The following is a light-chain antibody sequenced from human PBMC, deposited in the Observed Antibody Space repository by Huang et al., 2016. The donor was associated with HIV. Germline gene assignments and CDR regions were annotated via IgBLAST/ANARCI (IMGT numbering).Light chain of an antibody. CDR2: VAS. V-gene: IGKV1-39*01. Sequence: DIQMTPSPSSLSASVGDRVTIACRASQSIGTYLNLYQQKPGKAPRLLIHVASSLQSGVQSRFSGSGSGTDFTLTISSRQPEDFATYYCQQSYSALGLTFGGGTKVEIK. J-gene: IGKJ4*01. CDR3: QQSYSALGLT. CDR1: QSIGTY.